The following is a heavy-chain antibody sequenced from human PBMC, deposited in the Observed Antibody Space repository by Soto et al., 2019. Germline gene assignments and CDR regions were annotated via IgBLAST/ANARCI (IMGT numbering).Heavy chain of an antibody. CDR2: ISAYNGNT. V-gene: IGHV1-18*01. D-gene: IGHD3-3*01. J-gene: IGHJ5*02. Sequence: RASVKVSCKASGYTFTSYGISWVRQAPGQGLEWMGWISAYNGNTNYAQKLQGRVTMTTDTSTSTAYMELRSLRSDDTAVYYCARVYYDFWSGYYTGLENWFDPWGQGTLVTVSS. CDR3: ARVYYDFWSGYYTGLENWFDP. CDR1: GYTFTSYG.